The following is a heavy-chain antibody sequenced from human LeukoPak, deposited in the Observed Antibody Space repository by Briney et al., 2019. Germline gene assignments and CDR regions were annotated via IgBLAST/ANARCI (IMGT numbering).Heavy chain of an antibody. Sequence: SETLSLTCTLSGGSIRSGDYYSAWIRQPPGKGLEWIGYIYYSGSTYYNPSLKSRVTISVDTSKNQFSLKLSSVTAADTAVYYCARGMHNGYNYPFDYWGQGTLVTVSS. CDR1: GGSIRSGDYY. J-gene: IGHJ4*02. V-gene: IGHV4-30-4*01. CDR2: IYYSGST. CDR3: ARGMHNGYNYPFDY. D-gene: IGHD5-24*01.